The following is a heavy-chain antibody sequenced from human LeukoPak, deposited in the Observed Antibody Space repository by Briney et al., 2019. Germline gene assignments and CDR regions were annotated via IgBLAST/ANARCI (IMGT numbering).Heavy chain of an antibody. CDR2: INHSGRK. Sequence: SETLSLTCAVDGGSFSGYYWSWNRQPPGKGREWNGEINHSGRKYYNPVLKSRVTILVATSKNLFSLRLGAVTVADRAVCYCARVFSYYDSSGYYYDDYWGQGTLVTVSS. V-gene: IGHV4-34*01. D-gene: IGHD3-22*01. CDR3: ARVFSYYDSSGYYYDDY. CDR1: GGSFSGYY. J-gene: IGHJ4*02.